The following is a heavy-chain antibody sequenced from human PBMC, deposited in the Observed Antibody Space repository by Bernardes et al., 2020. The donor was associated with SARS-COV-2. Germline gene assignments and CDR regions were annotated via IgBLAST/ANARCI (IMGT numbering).Heavy chain of an antibody. V-gene: IGHV3-23*01. J-gene: IGHJ4*02. Sequence: GGSLRLSCAASGFTFSSYAMSWVRLAPGKGLEWVSAISGSGGSTYYADSVKGRFTISRDNSKNTLYLQMNSLRAEDTAVYYCAKVPYVDIVATIFGRFDYWGQGTLVTVSS. CDR3: AKVPYVDIVATIFGRFDY. CDR2: ISGSGGST. D-gene: IGHD5-12*01. CDR1: GFTFSSYA.